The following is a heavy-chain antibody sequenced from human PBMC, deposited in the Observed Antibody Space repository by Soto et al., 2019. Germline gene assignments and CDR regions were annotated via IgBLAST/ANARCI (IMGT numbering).Heavy chain of an antibody. D-gene: IGHD1-1*01. Sequence: QVQLQESGPGLVKPSQTLSLTCTVSGGSISSGGTGSYWTWIRQLPGKGLEWIGYIYYTGNTYYNPSLKSRPNISIDTSENQFSLKLTSVTAADTAVYFCASGHDAYKVRYWGQGTLVTVSS. CDR3: ASGHDAYKVRY. J-gene: IGHJ4*02. V-gene: IGHV4-31*03. CDR2: IYYTGNT. CDR1: GGSISSGGTGSY.